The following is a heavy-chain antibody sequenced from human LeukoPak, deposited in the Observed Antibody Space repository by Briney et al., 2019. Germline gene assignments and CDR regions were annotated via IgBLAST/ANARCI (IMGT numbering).Heavy chain of an antibody. J-gene: IGHJ4*02. CDR2: IYSRGNT. Sequence: PPQRLSPTRTVSRVAITDYFCNCFRQPPGNTLKSISWIYSRGNTNYNPSLRSRVTVSVYMSRIQFSLGPASVTAADTGVYYRARARYSDGFGWFDYWGQGALVTISS. CDR3: ARARYSDGFGWFDY. D-gene: IGHD5-18*01. CDR1: RVAITDYF. V-gene: IGHV4-59*01.